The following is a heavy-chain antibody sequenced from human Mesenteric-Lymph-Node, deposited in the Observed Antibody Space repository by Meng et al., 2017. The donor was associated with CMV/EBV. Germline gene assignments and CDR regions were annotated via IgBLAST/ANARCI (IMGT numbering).Heavy chain of an antibody. CDR3: AHRSSRWLYDFDP. Sequence: TFSGLSRSTSGVGVGWGRQPPGEALEWLAFIYGNDDKRYSPSLKSRLTITKDTSKNQVVLTMTNMDPMDTGTYYCAHRSSRWLYDFDPWGQGTLVTVSS. CDR2: IYGNDDK. D-gene: IGHD2-2*02. J-gene: IGHJ5*02. V-gene: IGHV2-5*01. CDR1: GLSRSTSGVG.